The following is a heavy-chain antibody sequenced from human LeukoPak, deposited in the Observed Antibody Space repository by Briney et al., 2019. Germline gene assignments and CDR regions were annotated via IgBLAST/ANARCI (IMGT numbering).Heavy chain of an antibody. CDR3: ARDQGNGYYINWFDP. CDR2: INPSNGGT. J-gene: IGHJ5*02. Sequence: RGASVKVSCKASGYIFTGYYMHWVRQAPGQGPEWMGWINPSNGGTKLAQKFQGRVTMTTDTSISTAYMELSKLTSDDTAMNYCARDQGNGYYINWFDPWGQGTLVTVSS. CDR1: GYIFTGYY. V-gene: IGHV1-2*02. D-gene: IGHD3-22*01.